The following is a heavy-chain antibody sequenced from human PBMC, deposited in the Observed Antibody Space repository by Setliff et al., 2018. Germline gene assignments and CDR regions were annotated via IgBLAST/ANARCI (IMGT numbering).Heavy chain of an antibody. CDR3: ARASRFGTTMWRGDYYMDV. Sequence: ASVKVSCKASGYTFSNFGFSWVRQAPGQGLEWMGWISTNTGNPTYAQGFTGRFVFSLDTSVSTAYLQISSLKADDTAIYYCARASRFGTTMWRGDYYMDVWGKGTTVTVSS. CDR1: GYTFSNFG. J-gene: IGHJ6*03. D-gene: IGHD3-10*01. V-gene: IGHV7-4-1*02. CDR2: ISTNTGNP.